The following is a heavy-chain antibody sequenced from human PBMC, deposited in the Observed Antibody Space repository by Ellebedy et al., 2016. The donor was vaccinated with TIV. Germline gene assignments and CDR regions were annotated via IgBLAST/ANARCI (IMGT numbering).Heavy chain of an antibody. CDR3: ARELEGVVPAATIDY. J-gene: IGHJ4*02. V-gene: IGHV1-46*01. D-gene: IGHD2-2*01. Sequence: AASVKVSCKASGYTFPSYFMHSVRQAPGQGLEWMGIINPRGGSTSYAQKFQGRVNMNRDTSPSTVYMELSSLRSEDTAVYYCARELEGVVPAATIDYWGQGTLVTVSS. CDR2: INPRGGST. CDR1: GYTFPSYF.